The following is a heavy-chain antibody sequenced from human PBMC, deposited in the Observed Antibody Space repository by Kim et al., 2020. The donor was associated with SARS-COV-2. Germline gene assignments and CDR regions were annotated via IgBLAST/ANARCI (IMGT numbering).Heavy chain of an antibody. Sequence: RGSLRLSCAASGFTFSSYGMHWVRQAPGKGLEWVAVISYDGSNKYYADSVKGRFTISRDNSKNTLYLQMNSLRAEDTAVYYCAKVSGWYGWVDYWGQGTLVTVSS. D-gene: IGHD6-19*01. V-gene: IGHV3-30*18. J-gene: IGHJ4*02. CDR1: GFTFSSYG. CDR2: ISYDGSNK. CDR3: AKVSGWYGWVDY.